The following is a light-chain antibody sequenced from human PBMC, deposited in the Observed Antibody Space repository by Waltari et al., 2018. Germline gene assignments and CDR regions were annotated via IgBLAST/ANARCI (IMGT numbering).Light chain of an antibody. CDR3: QQYYKTPS. J-gene: IGKJ4*01. Sequence: DIVMTQSPGSLVVSLGERATINCKSGQDILYNSNNKNYLAWYQHKPGQSPKLLFYWASTRASGVPDRISGSGSGTDFTLTISRVQAEDVAIYYCQQYYKTPSFGGGTKVE. CDR1: QDILYNSNNKNY. V-gene: IGKV4-1*01. CDR2: WAS.